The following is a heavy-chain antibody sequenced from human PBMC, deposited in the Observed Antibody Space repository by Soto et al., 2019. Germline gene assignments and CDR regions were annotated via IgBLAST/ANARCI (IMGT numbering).Heavy chain of an antibody. Sequence: PGGSLRLSCAASGFTFSSYGMHWVRQAPGKGLEWVAVISYDGSNKYYADSVKGRFTISRDNSKNTLYLQMNSLRAEDTAVYYCAKDRRDRLLENDAFDIWGQGTMVTVSS. D-gene: IGHD2-15*01. J-gene: IGHJ3*02. CDR1: GFTFSSYG. CDR2: ISYDGSNK. V-gene: IGHV3-30*18. CDR3: AKDRRDRLLENDAFDI.